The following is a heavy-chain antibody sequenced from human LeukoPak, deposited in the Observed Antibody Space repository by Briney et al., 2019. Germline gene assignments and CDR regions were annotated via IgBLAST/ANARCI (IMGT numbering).Heavy chain of an antibody. CDR1: GFTFSSYS. D-gene: IGHD3-16*02. Sequence: GGSLRLSCAASGFTFSSYSMNWVRQAPGKGLEWVSFISTSSSYIHNADSVKGRFTISRDNAENSLYLQMNSLRAEDTAVYYCAKNDYVWGSYRPFDYWGQGTLVTVSS. CDR2: ISTSSSYI. CDR3: AKNDYVWGSYRPFDY. V-gene: IGHV3-21*04. J-gene: IGHJ4*02.